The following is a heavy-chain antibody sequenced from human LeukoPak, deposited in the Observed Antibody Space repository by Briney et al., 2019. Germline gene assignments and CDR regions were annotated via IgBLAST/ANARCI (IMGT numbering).Heavy chain of an antibody. Sequence: SETLSLTCTVSGGSISSYYWSWIRQPPGKGLEWIGYIYYSGSTNYNPSLKSRVTISVDTSKNQFSLKLSSVTGADTAVYYCARGPLTGYYKYYGMDVWGQGTTVTVSS. V-gene: IGHV4-59*01. CDR3: ARGPLTGYYKYYGMDV. D-gene: IGHD3-9*01. CDR2: IYYSGST. J-gene: IGHJ6*02. CDR1: GGSISSYY.